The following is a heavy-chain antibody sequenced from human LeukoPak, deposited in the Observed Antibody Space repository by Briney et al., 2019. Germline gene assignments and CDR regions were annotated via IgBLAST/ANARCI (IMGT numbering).Heavy chain of an antibody. D-gene: IGHD2-15*01. V-gene: IGHV1-2*02. CDR1: EYTLTAYY. J-gene: IGHJ5*02. CDR3: ARGPLEFCSGGSCYSGRNWFDP. Sequence: ASVKVSCKASEYTLTAYYMHWMRQAPGQGLEWMGWINPNTGDTNYAQKFQGRVTITRDTSMSTAYMRFDDTAVYYCARGPLEFCSGGSCYSGRNWFDPWGQGTLVTVSS. CDR2: INPNTGDT.